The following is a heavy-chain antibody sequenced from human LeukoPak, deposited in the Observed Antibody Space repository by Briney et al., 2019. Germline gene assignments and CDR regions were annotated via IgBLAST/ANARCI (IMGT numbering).Heavy chain of an antibody. CDR1: GFTFSSYW. CDR2: IRYDGSNK. J-gene: IGHJ4*02. D-gene: IGHD3-10*01. Sequence: PGGSLRLSCAASGFTFSSYWMSWVRQAPGKGLEWVAFIRYDGSNKYYADSVKGRFTISRDNSKNTLYLQMNSLRAEDTVVYYCAKDPMVRGVIGRYFDYWGQGTLVTVSS. CDR3: AKDPMVRGVIGRYFDY. V-gene: IGHV3-30*02.